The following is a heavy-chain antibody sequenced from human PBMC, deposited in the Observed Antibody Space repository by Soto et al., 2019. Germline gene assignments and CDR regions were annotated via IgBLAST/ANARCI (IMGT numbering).Heavy chain of an antibody. CDR3: ARDRYGSGSNNGPYYYGMDV. V-gene: IGHV1-69*13. J-gene: IGHJ6*02. CDR2: IIPIFGTA. Sequence: SVKVSCKASGGTFSSYAISWARQAPGQGLEWMGGIIPIFGTANYAQKFQGRVTITADESTSTAYMELSSLRSEDTAVYYCARDRYGSGSNNGPYYYGMDVWGQGTTVTVSS. D-gene: IGHD3-10*01. CDR1: GGTFSSYA.